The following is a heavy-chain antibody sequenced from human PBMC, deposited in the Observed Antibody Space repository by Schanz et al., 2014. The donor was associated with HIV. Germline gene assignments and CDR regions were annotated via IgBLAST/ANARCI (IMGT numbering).Heavy chain of an antibody. V-gene: IGHV1-8*01. Sequence: QVQLVQPGAEVKKPGASVKVSCKASGYTFTDYDISWVRQATGQGPEWMGWMNPKSGNTGYAQKFQGRVDMTRTTSISTAYMELRGLTSEDTAVYFCARARAKIEGRPVGNWFDPWGQGTLVTVSS. J-gene: IGHJ5*02. D-gene: IGHD6-6*01. CDR3: ARARAKIEGRPVGNWFDP. CDR1: GYTFTDYD. CDR2: MNPKSGNT.